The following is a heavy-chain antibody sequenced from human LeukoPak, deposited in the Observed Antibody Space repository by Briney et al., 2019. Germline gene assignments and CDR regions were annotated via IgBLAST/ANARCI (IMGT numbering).Heavy chain of an antibody. CDR1: GGSISSYY. Sequence: PSETLSLTCTVSGGSISSYYWSWIRQPPGKGLEWIGYIYYSGSTNYNPSLKSRVTISVDTSKNQFYLKLSSVTAADTAVYYCARAVGYFDWLPLFDYWGQGTLVTVSS. CDR2: IYYSGST. D-gene: IGHD3-9*01. CDR3: ARAVGYFDWLPLFDY. V-gene: IGHV4-59*08. J-gene: IGHJ4*02.